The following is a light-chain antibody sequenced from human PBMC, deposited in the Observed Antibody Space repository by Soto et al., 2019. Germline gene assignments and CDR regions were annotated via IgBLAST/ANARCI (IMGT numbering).Light chain of an antibody. Sequence: EIVLTQSPATLSLSPGERATLSCRASQSVSNYLAWYQHKPGQAPRLLIYDASNRATGTPARFSGSMSGTDFTLTITSLEPEDFAIYYCQLRSDWPRTFGQGTRVEIK. CDR2: DAS. J-gene: IGKJ1*01. CDR3: QLRSDWPRT. V-gene: IGKV3-11*01. CDR1: QSVSNY.